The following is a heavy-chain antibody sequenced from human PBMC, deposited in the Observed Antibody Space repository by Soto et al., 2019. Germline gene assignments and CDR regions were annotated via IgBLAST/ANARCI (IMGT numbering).Heavy chain of an antibody. CDR1: GFTFSSYA. CDR2: ISGSGGST. D-gene: IGHD3-3*01. Sequence: EVQVLESGGGLAQPGGSLRLSCAASGFTFSSYAMRWVRQAPGKGLEWVSAISGSGGSTNYADSVKGRFTISRDNSKNTLYLQMNSLRAEDTAVYYCAKDWYFGSTIFGLMFDYWGQGTLVTVSS. J-gene: IGHJ4*02. V-gene: IGHV3-23*01. CDR3: AKDWYFGSTIFGLMFDY.